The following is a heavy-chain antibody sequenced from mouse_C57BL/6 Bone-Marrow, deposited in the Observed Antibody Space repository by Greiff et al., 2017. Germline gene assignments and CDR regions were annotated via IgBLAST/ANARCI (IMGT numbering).Heavy chain of an antibody. Sequence: EVQVVESGPGLVKPSQSLSLTCSVTGYSITSGYYWNWIRQFPGNKLEWMGYISYDGSNNYNPSLKNRISITRDTSKNQFFLKLNSVTTEDTATYYCARRAKGGYWYFDVWGTGTTVTVSS. CDR3: ARRAKGGYWYFDV. CDR2: ISYDGSN. J-gene: IGHJ1*03. CDR1: GYSITSGYY. D-gene: IGHD3-1*01. V-gene: IGHV3-6*01.